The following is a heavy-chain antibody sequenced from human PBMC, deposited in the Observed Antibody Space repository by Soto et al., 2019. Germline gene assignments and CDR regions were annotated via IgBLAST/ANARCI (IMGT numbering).Heavy chain of an antibody. CDR3: TRGFRSLGY. V-gene: IGHV3-49*03. J-gene: IGHJ4*02. Sequence: GGSLRLSCTASGFTFGDYAMIWFRQAPGKGLEWVGFIRSKAYGGTTEYAASVKGRFTISRDDSKSIAYLQMNSLKTEDTAVYYCTRGFRSLGYWGQGTLVTVSS. CDR2: IRSKAYGGTT. CDR1: GFTFGDYA. D-gene: IGHD3-16*02.